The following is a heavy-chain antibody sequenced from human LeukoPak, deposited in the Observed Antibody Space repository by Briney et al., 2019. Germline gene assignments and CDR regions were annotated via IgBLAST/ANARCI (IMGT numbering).Heavy chain of an antibody. J-gene: IGHJ3*02. CDR1: GGSISSGDYY. Sequence: SQTLSLTCTVSGGSISSGDYYWSWIRQPPGRGLEWIGYIYYSGSTYYNPSLKSRVTISVDTSKNQFSLKLSSVTAADTAVYYCATAEGYCSSTSCYGHDAFDIWGQGTMVTVSS. V-gene: IGHV4-30-4*08. CDR3: ATAEGYCSSTSCYGHDAFDI. D-gene: IGHD2-2*01. CDR2: IYYSGST.